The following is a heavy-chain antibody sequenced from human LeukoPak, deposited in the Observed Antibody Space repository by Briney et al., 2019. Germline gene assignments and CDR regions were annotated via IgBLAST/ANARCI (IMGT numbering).Heavy chain of an antibody. CDR3: ATMKAVRVNDFWSGYPDY. CDR1: GGSIRSTTHY. D-gene: IGHD3-3*01. CDR2: IYHTSPT. J-gene: IGHJ4*02. V-gene: IGHV4-61*05. Sequence: SETLSLTCTVSGGSIRSTTHYWGWIRQPPGKGLEWIGYIYHTSPTNYTPSLMSRVTISVDTSKNQFSLKLSSVTAAGTAVYYCATMKAVRVNDFWSGYPDYWGQGTLVTVSS.